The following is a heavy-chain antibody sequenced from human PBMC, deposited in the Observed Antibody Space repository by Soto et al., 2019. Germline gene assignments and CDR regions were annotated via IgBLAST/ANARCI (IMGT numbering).Heavy chain of an antibody. V-gene: IGHV1-69*01. Sequence: QVQLVQSGAEVKKPGSSVKVSCKASGGTFSSYAISWVRQAPGQGLEWMGGIIPICGTANYAQKFQGRVTITADESTSTDYMELSSLRSEDTAVYYCARTTVTTYYYYCMDVWGQGTTVTVSS. CDR1: GGTFSSYA. D-gene: IGHD4-17*01. CDR2: IIPICGTA. CDR3: ARTTVTTYYYYCMDV. J-gene: IGHJ6*02.